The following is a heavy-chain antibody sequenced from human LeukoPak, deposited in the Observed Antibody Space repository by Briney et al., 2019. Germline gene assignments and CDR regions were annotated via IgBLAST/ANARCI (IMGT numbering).Heavy chain of an antibody. CDR2: IKSDGGT. D-gene: IGHD3-22*01. CDR3: ARAPSEIGGYYPEYFRH. V-gene: IGHV3-74*01. CDR1: GFTFSTYW. Sequence: GGSLRLSCAASGFTFSTYWMHWVRQAPGKGLVWVSRIKSDGGTNYADSAKGRFTISRDNAKKTVSLQMNSLRPEDTGVYYCARAPSEIGGYYPEYFRHWGQGTLVTVSS. J-gene: IGHJ1*01.